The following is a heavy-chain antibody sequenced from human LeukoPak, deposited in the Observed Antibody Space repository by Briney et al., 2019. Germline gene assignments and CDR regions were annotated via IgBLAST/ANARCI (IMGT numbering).Heavy chain of an antibody. J-gene: IGHJ4*02. V-gene: IGHV4-59*01. CDR2: IYYSGST. CDR1: GGSISSYY. CDR3: ARSRYNINFDY. Sequence: PSETLSLTCTVSGGSISSYYWSWIRQPPGKGLEWIGYIYYSGSTNYNPSLKSRVTISVDTSKNQFSLKLSSVTAADTAVYYCARSRYNINFDYWGQGTLVTVSS. D-gene: IGHD3-9*01.